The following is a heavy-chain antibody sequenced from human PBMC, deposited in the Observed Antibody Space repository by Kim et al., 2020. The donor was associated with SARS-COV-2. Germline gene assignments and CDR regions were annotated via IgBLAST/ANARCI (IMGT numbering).Heavy chain of an antibody. CDR2: ISSNGGST. CDR1: GFTFSSYA. CDR3: VKAGYSSSWYVRGHFDY. J-gene: IGHJ4*02. V-gene: IGHV3-64D*09. D-gene: IGHD6-13*01. Sequence: GGSLRLSCSASGFTFSSYAMHWVRQAPGKGLEYVSAISSNGGSTYYADSVKGRFTISRDNSKNTLYLQMSSLRAEDTAVYYCVKAGYSSSWYVRGHFDYWGQGTLVTVSS.